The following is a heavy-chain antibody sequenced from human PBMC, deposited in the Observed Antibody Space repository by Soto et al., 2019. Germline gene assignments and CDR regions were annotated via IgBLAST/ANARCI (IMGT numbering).Heavy chain of an antibody. CDR2: ISGSGGST. J-gene: IGHJ4*02. V-gene: IGHV3-23*01. CDR3: AVPTGIEVTGPDY. D-gene: IGHD6-19*01. Sequence: EVQLLESGGGLVQPGGSLRLSCAASGFTFSGYAMSWVRQAPGKGLEWVSAISGSGGSTYYADSVKGRFTISRDNSMNTLYLQMNSLRAEDTAVYYCAVPTGIEVTGPDYWGQGTLVTVFS. CDR1: GFTFSGYA.